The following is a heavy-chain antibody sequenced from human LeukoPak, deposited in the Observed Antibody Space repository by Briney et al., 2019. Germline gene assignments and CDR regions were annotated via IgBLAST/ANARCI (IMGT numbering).Heavy chain of an antibody. J-gene: IGHJ4*02. Sequence: ASVKVSCKASGGTFSSYAISWVRQAPGHGLEWMGWISAYKGNTNYAQKFQGRVTMTTDTSTSTAYMELRSLRSDDTAVYYCARWRGADVLRYFDYEMEPAAPSGHFDHWGQGTLVTVSS. CDR2: ISAYKGNT. CDR1: GGTFSSYA. V-gene: IGHV1-18*01. D-gene: IGHD3-9*01. CDR3: ARWRGADVLRYFDYEMEPAAPSGHFDH.